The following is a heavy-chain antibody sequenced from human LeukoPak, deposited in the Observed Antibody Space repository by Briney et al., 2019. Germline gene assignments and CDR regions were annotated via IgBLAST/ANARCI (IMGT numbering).Heavy chain of an antibody. Sequence: PGRSLRLSCAASGFTFSSYGMHWVRQAPGKGLEWVAVISYDGSNKYYTDSVKGRFTISRDNSKNTLYLQMNSLRAEDTAVYYCATLSAWGYYDFWNYYYYGMDVWGQGTTVTVSS. CDR2: ISYDGSNK. J-gene: IGHJ6*02. V-gene: IGHV3-30*03. CDR1: GFTFSSYG. D-gene: IGHD3-3*01. CDR3: ATLSAWGYYDFWNYYYYGMDV.